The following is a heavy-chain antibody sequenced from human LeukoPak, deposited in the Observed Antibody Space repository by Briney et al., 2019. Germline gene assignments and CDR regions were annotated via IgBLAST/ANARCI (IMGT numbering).Heavy chain of an antibody. CDR1: GFTFINYG. D-gene: IGHD6-13*01. V-gene: IGHV3-30*18. CDR2: FSYDGNNK. CDR3: AKDLVIAAVGTVGY. Sequence: GGSLRLSCAASGFTFINYGMHWVRQAPGKGLEWVAVFSYDGNNKYYADSVKGRFTISRDNSKNTLYLQMNSLRAEDTAVYYCAKDLVIAAVGTVGYWGQGTLVTVSS. J-gene: IGHJ4*02.